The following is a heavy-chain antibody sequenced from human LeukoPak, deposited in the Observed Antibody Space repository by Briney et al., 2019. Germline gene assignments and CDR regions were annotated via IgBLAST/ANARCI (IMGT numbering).Heavy chain of an antibody. Sequence: GGSLRLSCAASGYSVSNNYMTWVRQAPGKGLEWVSIIYSGGRTYYADSVKGRFTVSRDDSKNTLYLQMNSLRAEDTAVYYCARDKIPSAGTPRGFDPWGQGTLVTVSS. D-gene: IGHD6-13*01. V-gene: IGHV3-53*01. CDR2: IYSGGRT. CDR1: GYSVSNNY. J-gene: IGHJ5*02. CDR3: ARDKIPSAGTPRGFDP.